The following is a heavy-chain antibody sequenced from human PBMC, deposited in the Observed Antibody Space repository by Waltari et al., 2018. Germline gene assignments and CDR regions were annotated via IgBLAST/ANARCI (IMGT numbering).Heavy chain of an antibody. V-gene: IGHV3-49*04. CDR3: TSPHDSSGYSPGDLDY. Sequence: EVQLVESGGGWVQPGRSLRPSCTASGFNFAAYAMTWVRQAPGKGLEWVGFIRGKSYGGTTEYASSVKDRFIISRDDSKSIAYLQMNNLKIEDTAVYFCTSPHDSSGYSPGDLDYWGQGTLVTVSS. D-gene: IGHD3-22*01. CDR2: IRGKSYGGTT. J-gene: IGHJ4*02. CDR1: GFNFAAYA.